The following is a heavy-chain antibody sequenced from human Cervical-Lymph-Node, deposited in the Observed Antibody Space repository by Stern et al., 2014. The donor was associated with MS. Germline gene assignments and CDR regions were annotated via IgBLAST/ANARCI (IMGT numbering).Heavy chain of an antibody. CDR3: ATLYDSSGNYGMEV. D-gene: IGHD5/OR15-5a*01. Sequence: QMQLVQSGAQVKKPGASVKVSCKGSGYTFISYYIQWVLQAPGQGLEWMGIGSCNGGSARYAQKFQGRVVMASDTSTSTVSMELSSLISDDAALFYCATLYDSSGNYGMEVWGQGTTVTVSS. J-gene: IGHJ6*02. CDR2: GSCNGGSA. V-gene: IGHV1-46*01. CDR1: GYTFISYY.